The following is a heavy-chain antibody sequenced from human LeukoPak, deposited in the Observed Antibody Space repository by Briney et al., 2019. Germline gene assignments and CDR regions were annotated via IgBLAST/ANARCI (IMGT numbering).Heavy chain of an antibody. CDR2: IYSGGST. J-gene: IGHJ3*02. CDR3: ASSRGSYLNDAFDI. CDR1: GFPFSSNY. D-gene: IGHD1-26*01. Sequence: PGGSLRLSCAASGFPFSSNYMSWVRQAPGKGLEGVSVIYSGGSTYYADSVQGRFTISRDNSKNTLYLQMNSLRAEDTAVYYCASSRGSYLNDAFDIWGQGTMVTVSS. V-gene: IGHV3-53*01.